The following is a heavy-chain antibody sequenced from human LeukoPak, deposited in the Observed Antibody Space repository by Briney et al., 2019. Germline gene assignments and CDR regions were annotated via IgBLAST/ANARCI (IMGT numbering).Heavy chain of an antibody. CDR2: INHSGST. V-gene: IGHV4-34*01. Sequence: SETLSLTCAVYGGSFSGYYWSWIRQPPGKGLEWIGEINHSGSTNYNPSLKSRVTISVDTSKNQFSLKLSSVTAADTAVYYCARRGYCSSTSCYSEYYFDYWGQGTLVTVSS. J-gene: IGHJ4*02. CDR3: ARRGYCSSTSCYSEYYFDY. CDR1: GGSFSGYY. D-gene: IGHD2-2*01.